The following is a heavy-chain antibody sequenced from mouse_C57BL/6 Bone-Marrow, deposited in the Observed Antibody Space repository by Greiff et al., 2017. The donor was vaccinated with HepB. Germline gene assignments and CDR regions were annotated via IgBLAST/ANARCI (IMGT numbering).Heavy chain of an antibody. V-gene: IGHV5-4*01. CDR3: ARDGYYEAY. D-gene: IGHD2-3*01. J-gene: IGHJ3*01. CDR2: ISDGGSYT. Sequence: EVQLVESGGGLVKPGGSLKLSCAASGFTFSSYAMSWVRQTPEKRLEWVATISDGGSYTYYPDNVKGRFTISRDNAKNNLYLQMSHLKSEDTAMYYCARDGYYEAYWGQGTLGTVSA. CDR1: GFTFSSYA.